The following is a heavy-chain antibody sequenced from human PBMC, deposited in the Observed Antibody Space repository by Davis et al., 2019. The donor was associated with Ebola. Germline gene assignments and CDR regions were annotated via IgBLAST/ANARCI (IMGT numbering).Heavy chain of an antibody. J-gene: IGHJ6*02. D-gene: IGHD1-14*01. Sequence: SETLSLTCTVSGGSISSYYWSWIRQPPGKGLEWIGEIYHSGSTNYNPSLKSRVTISVDKSKNQFSLKLSSVTAADTAVYYCARERPLLYYYGMDVWGQGTTVTVSS. CDR2: IYHSGST. V-gene: IGHV4-59*12. CDR1: GGSISSYY. CDR3: ARERPLLYYYGMDV.